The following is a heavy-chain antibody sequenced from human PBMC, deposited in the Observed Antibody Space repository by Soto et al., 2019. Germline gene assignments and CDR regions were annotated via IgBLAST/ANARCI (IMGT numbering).Heavy chain of an antibody. CDR1: GYTLTELS. Sequence: ASVKVSCKVSGYTLTELSMHWVRQAPGKGLEWMGGFDPEDGETIYAQKFQGRVTMTEDTSTDTAYMELSSLRSEDTAVYYCATGLIPYYYDSSGYPAAYCGLGTLVTVSS. D-gene: IGHD3-22*01. CDR3: ATGLIPYYYDSSGYPAAY. V-gene: IGHV1-24*01. J-gene: IGHJ4*02. CDR2: FDPEDGET.